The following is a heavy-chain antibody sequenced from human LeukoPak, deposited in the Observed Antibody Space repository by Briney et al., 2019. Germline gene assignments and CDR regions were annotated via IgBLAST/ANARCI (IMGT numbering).Heavy chain of an antibody. CDR3: ARDQGGYCSGGSCYSSAWFDP. CDR1: GFTFNTYG. D-gene: IGHD2-15*01. Sequence: PGRSLRLSCAASGFTFNTYGVHWVHQAPGKGLEWVAVIWFDGYNEYYADSVKGRFTISRDNSKNTLYLQMNSLRAEDTAVYYCARDQGGYCSGGSCYSSAWFDPWGQGTLVTVSS. J-gene: IGHJ5*02. CDR2: IWFDGYNE. V-gene: IGHV3-33*08.